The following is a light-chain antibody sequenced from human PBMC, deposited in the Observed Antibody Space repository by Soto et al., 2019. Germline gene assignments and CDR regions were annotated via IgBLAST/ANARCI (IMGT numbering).Light chain of an antibody. Sequence: QSALTQPASVSGSPGQSITISCSGTSSDVGGYNYVSWYQLHPGKAPKLLIHEVSERPSGVSNRFSGSKSGNTASLTISGLQAEDEADYYCSSYAGSSNVFGTGTKVTVL. CDR2: EVS. V-gene: IGLV2-14*01. J-gene: IGLJ1*01. CDR3: SSYAGSSNV. CDR1: SSDVGGYNY.